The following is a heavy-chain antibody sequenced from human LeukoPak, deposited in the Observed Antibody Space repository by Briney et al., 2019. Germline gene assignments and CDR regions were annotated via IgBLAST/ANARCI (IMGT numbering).Heavy chain of an antibody. D-gene: IGHD2-2*01. V-gene: IGHV1-18*01. Sequence: ASVKVSCKASGYTFTSYGISWVRQAPGQGLEWMGLISAYNGNTTYAQKLQGRVTMTTDTSTSTAYMELRSLRSDDTAVYYCARTRYCSSTSCYYYYGMDVWGQGTTVTVSS. CDR2: ISAYNGNT. J-gene: IGHJ6*02. CDR3: ARTRYCSSTSCYYYYGMDV. CDR1: GYTFTSYG.